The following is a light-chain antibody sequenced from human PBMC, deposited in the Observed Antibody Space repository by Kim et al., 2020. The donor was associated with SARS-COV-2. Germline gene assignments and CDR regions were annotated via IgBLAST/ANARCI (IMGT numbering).Light chain of an antibody. J-gene: IGLJ3*02. CDR3: CSYAGSSTWV. Sequence: QSALTQPASVSGSPGQSITISCTGTSSDVGSYNLVSWYQQHPGKAPKLMIYEVSKRPSGVSNRFSGSKSGNTASLTISGLQAEDEADYYCCSYAGSSTWVSGGGTQLTVL. V-gene: IGLV2-23*02. CDR2: EVS. CDR1: SSDVGSYNL.